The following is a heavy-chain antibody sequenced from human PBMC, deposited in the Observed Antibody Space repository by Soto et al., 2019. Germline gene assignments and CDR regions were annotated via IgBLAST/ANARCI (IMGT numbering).Heavy chain of an antibody. CDR3: AKEVRALRYFDL. D-gene: IGHD3-22*01. CDR1: GFTFSSYG. Sequence: QVQLVESGGGVVQPGRSLRLSCAASGFTFSSYGMHWVRQAPGKGLEWVAVISYDGSNKYYADSVKGRFTISRDNSKNTLYLHMNSLRAEDTAVYYCAKEVRALRYFDLWGRGTLVTVSS. V-gene: IGHV3-30*18. J-gene: IGHJ2*01. CDR2: ISYDGSNK.